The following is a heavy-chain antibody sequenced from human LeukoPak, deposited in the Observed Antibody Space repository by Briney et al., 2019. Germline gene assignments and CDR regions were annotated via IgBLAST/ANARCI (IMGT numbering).Heavy chain of an antibody. D-gene: IGHD2-15*01. Sequence: ASVKVSCKASGYTFTSYYMHWVRQAPGQGPEWMGIIHPSDGSTIYAQKFQGRVTMTRDTSTSTVYMELSSLKSEDTAIYYCARSLTCSGGSCYFVDYWGQGTLVAVSS. V-gene: IGHV1-46*01. CDR1: GYTFTSYY. J-gene: IGHJ4*02. CDR2: IHPSDGST. CDR3: ARSLTCSGGSCYFVDY.